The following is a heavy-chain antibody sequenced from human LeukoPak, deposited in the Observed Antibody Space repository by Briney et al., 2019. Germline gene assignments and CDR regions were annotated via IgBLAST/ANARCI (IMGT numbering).Heavy chain of an antibody. V-gene: IGHV3-23*01. J-gene: IGHJ4*02. Sequence: GGSLRLSCAASGFTFSSYAMSWVRQAPGKGLEWVSAISGSGGSTYYADSVTGRFTISRDNSRNTLYLQMNSLRAEDTAVYYCAKDSLKDTTMVMYFFDYWGQGTLVTVSS. CDR2: ISGSGGST. CDR1: GFTFSSYA. CDR3: AKDSLKDTTMVMYFFDY. D-gene: IGHD5-18*01.